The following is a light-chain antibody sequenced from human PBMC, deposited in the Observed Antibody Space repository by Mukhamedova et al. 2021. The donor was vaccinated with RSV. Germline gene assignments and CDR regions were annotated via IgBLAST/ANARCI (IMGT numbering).Light chain of an antibody. V-gene: IGLV1-44*01. CDR3: AAWDDSLHGYV. Sequence: GMAPKLLIYSNNQRPSEVPARSSASKSGTSVSLAVTGLQSEDEADYYCAAWDDSLHGYVFGTGTKVTVL. J-gene: IGLJ1*01. CDR2: SNN.